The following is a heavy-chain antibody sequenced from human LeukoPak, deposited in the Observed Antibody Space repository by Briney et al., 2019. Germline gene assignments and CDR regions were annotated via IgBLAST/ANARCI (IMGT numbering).Heavy chain of an antibody. CDR3: AREVRFSMVRGEIDC. D-gene: IGHD3-10*01. CDR1: GGSIGSSNW. J-gene: IGHJ4*02. V-gene: IGHV4-4*02. Sequence: SETLSLTCAVSGGSIGSSNWWSWVRQPPGKGLEWIGEIYYSGNTNYNPPLKSRVTISIDKSQNQFSLKLSSVTAADTAVYYCAREVRFSMVRGEIDCWGQGTLVTVSS. CDR2: IYYSGNT.